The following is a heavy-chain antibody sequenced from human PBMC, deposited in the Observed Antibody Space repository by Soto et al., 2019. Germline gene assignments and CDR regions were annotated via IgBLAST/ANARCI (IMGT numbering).Heavy chain of an antibody. CDR1: GGSFSGYY. V-gene: IGHV4-34*01. D-gene: IGHD3-9*01. Sequence: SETLSLTCAVYGGSFSGYYWSWVRQPPGKGLEWIGEINHSGNTNYNPSLKSRVTISVDKSKNQFSLKLSSVTAADTAVYYCASQGLPYFDWSPTPLYYMDVWGKGTTVTVSS. J-gene: IGHJ6*03. CDR2: INHSGNT. CDR3: ASQGLPYFDWSPTPLYYMDV.